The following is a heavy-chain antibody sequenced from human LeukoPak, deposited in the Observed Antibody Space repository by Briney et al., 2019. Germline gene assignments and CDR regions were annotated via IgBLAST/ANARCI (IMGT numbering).Heavy chain of an antibody. J-gene: IGHJ4*02. CDR1: GYTFTDYY. D-gene: IGHD1-26*01. CDR2: INPNSGGA. V-gene: IGHV1-2*02. Sequence: GASVKVSCKASGYTFTDYYMHWVRQAPGQGLEWMGWINPNSGGANYAQKFQGRVTMTRDTSISTAYMELSRLRSDDTAVYYCARVQIIRSVRELLGVYYFDYWGQGTLVTVSS. CDR3: ARVQIIRSVRELLGVYYFDY.